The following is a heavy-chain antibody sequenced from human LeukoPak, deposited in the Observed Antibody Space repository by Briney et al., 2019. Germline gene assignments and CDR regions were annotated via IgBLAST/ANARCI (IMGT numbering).Heavy chain of an antibody. V-gene: IGHV4-39*01. CDR3: ARSLMVRGVTKNNWFDP. J-gene: IGHJ5*02. D-gene: IGHD3-10*01. Sequence: PSETLSLTCTVPGGSISSSSYYWGWIRQPPGKGLEWIASIYYSGSTYYNPSLKSRVTISVDTSKNPFSLKLSSVTAADTAVYYCARSLMVRGVTKNNWFDPWGQGTLVTVSS. CDR1: GGSISSSSYY. CDR2: IYYSGST.